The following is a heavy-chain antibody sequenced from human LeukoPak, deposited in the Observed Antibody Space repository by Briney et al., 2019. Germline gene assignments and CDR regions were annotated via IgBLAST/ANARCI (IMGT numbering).Heavy chain of an antibody. CDR3: AKTHRWDTAEEY. J-gene: IGHJ4*02. D-gene: IGHD3-16*02. Sequence: PGGSLRLSCAASGFTFSSYGMHWVRQAPGKGLEWVAFIRYDGSNKYYADSVKGRFTISRDNSKNTLYLQMNSLRAEDTAVYYCAKTHRWDTAEEYWGQGTLVTVSS. V-gene: IGHV3-30*02. CDR1: GFTFSSYG. CDR2: IRYDGSNK.